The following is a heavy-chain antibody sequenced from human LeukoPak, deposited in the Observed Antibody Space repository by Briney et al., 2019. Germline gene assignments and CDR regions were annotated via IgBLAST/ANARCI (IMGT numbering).Heavy chain of an antibody. J-gene: IGHJ5*02. CDR1: GFTISSYA. CDR2: ISYDGSNK. Sequence: PGRSLRLSCAASGFTISSYAMHWVRQAPGKGLEWVAVISYDGSNKYYADSVKGRFTISRDNSKNTLYLQMNSLRAEDTAVYYCARDALHYYDSSGYYYHHSWFDPWGQGTLVTVSS. CDR3: ARDALHYYDSSGYYYHHSWFDP. D-gene: IGHD3-22*01. V-gene: IGHV3-30-3*01.